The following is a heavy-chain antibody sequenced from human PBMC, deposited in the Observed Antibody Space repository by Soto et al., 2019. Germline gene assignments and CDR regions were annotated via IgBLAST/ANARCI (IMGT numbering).Heavy chain of an antibody. Sequence: SVKVSCKASGGTFSSYAISWVRQAPGQGLEWMGGIIPIFGTANYAQKFQGRVTITADESTSTAYMELSSLRSEDTAVYYCARSYSSGWDIFDYWGQGTLVTVSS. CDR3: ARSYSSGWDIFDY. CDR2: IIPIFGTA. V-gene: IGHV1-69*13. CDR1: GGTFSSYA. J-gene: IGHJ4*02. D-gene: IGHD6-19*01.